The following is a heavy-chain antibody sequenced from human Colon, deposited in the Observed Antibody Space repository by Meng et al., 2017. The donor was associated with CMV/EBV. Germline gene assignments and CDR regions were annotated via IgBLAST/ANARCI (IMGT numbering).Heavy chain of an antibody. Sequence: HVQRVQSGAEVKKRGSSVKVSCKVSGGTFSSYAISWVRQAPGQGLEWMGGIIPIFGRANYAQKFQGRVTITADESTSTAYMELSSLRSEDTAVYYCARDIDSAEGYWGQGTPVTVSS. J-gene: IGHJ4*02. CDR2: IIPIFGRA. D-gene: IGHD1-26*01. CDR1: GGTFSSYA. CDR3: ARDIDSAEGY. V-gene: IGHV1-69*12.